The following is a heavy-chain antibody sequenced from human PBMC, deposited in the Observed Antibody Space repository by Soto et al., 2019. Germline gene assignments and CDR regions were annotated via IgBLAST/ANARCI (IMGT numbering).Heavy chain of an antibody. CDR3: ARDYFKLRGLSYNWFDT. D-gene: IGHD1-1*01. CDR1: GFTFGDYA. CDR2: ITWNSDDI. Sequence: EVQLVESGGKLAQPGGSLRLSCAASGFTFGDYAMFWVRQAPGKGLEWVSGITWNSDDIDYADSVKGRFTISRDNAKNSLYLQMNNLRAEDTGFYYCARDYFKLRGLSYNWFDTWCQGTLVTVSS. J-gene: IGHJ5*02. V-gene: IGHV3-9*01.